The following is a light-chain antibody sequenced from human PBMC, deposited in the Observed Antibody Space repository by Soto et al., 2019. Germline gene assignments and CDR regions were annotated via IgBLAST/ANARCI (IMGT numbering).Light chain of an antibody. V-gene: IGKV1-39*01. CDR2: AAS. CDR3: QQSYSNPQT. J-gene: IGKJ1*01. Sequence: DIQLTQSPSSLSASVGDRVTITSRASQSISSYLNWYQQKKGKAPKLLIYAASSLQSGVPSRFSGSGSGTDFTLPISSLQPEDFETYYCQQSYSNPQTFGQGTKVDIK. CDR1: QSISSY.